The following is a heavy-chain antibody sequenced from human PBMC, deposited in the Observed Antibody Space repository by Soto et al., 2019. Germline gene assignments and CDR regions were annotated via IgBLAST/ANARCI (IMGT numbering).Heavy chain of an antibody. CDR1: GFSVNNFSYS. V-gene: IGHV4-30-2*01. J-gene: IGHJ5*02. CDR3: ARGRSNWDKKWFDH. CDR2: IFHSGSA. D-gene: IGHD3-10*01. Sequence: SETLSLTCNVSGFSVNNFSYSWSCIRQPPGKGLEWIGYIFHSGSAFYNPSLKSRVFLSVDTSKNQFYLRLTSVTAAETAVYYCARGRSNWDKKWFDHWGQGTLVTVSS.